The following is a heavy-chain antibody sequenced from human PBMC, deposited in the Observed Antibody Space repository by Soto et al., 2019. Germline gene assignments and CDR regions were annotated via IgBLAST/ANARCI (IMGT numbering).Heavy chain of an antibody. Sequence: GAGPTLVNPTETLTLTCTVSGFSLSNARMGVSWIRQPPGKALEWLAHIFSNDEKSYSTSLKSRLTISKDTSKSQVVLTMTNMDPVDTATYYCARILGVEGWFDPWGQGTLVTVSS. V-gene: IGHV2-26*01. CDR3: ARILGVEGWFDP. J-gene: IGHJ5*02. CDR1: GFSLSNARMG. D-gene: IGHD3-10*01. CDR2: IFSNDEK.